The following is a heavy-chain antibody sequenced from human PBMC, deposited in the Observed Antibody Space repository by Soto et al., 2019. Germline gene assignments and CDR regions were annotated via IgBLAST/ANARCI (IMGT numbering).Heavy chain of an antibody. V-gene: IGHV4-39*07. CDR3: ARDKITGLFDY. Sequence: SETLSLTCTVSGGSIRSSTYYWGWIRQPPGTGLEWIGEINHSGSTNYNPSLKSRVTISVDTSKNQFSLKLTSVTAADTAVYYCARDKITGLFDYWGHGTLVTVSS. D-gene: IGHD2-8*02. J-gene: IGHJ4*01. CDR1: GGSIRSSTYY. CDR2: INHSGST.